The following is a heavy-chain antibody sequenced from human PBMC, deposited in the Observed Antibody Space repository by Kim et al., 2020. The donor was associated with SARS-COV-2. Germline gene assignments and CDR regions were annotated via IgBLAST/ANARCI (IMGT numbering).Heavy chain of an antibody. V-gene: IGHV4-31*03. CDR2: IYYSGTT. CDR1: GTSISSGAYY. J-gene: IGHJ5*02. Sequence: SETLSLTCTVSGTSISSGAYYWTWIRLLPGKGLEWIGYIYYSGTTYSNPSLKSRVAISVDTSRNEFSLRLSSVTAADTAVYYCAKVGDIVAVPAAPGGDWFDPWGQGTLVTVSS. D-gene: IGHD2-2*01. CDR3: AKVGDIVAVPAAPGGDWFDP.